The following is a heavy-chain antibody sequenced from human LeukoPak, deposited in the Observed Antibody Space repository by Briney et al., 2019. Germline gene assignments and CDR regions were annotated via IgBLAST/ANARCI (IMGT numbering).Heavy chain of an antibody. J-gene: IGHJ6*03. CDR2: INPNSGGT. V-gene: IGHV1-2*02. D-gene: IGHD1-26*01. CDR3: ARDQVEWELPTKYYYYYYMDV. CDR1: GYTFTGYY. Sequence: GASVKVSRKASGYTFTGYYMHWVRQAPGQGLEWMGWINPNSGGTNYAQKFQGRVTMTRDTSISTAYMELSGLRSDDTAVYYCARDQVEWELPTKYYYYYYMDVWGKGTTVTVSS.